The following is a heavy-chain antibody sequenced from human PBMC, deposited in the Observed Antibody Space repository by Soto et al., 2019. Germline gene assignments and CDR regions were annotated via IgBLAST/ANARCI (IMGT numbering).Heavy chain of an antibody. CDR3: AKDAVAYIGEWDWFDL. Sequence: EVQLLESGGGLVQPGGSLRLSCAASGFTFKNFAVSWVRQAPGKGMEWVSAIGGSGSSANYADSVKGRFTVSRDDSKSTLYLQMSGLSVDVTALYYCAKDAVAYIGEWDWFDLWGQGTLVTVSS. CDR2: IGGSGSSA. CDR1: GFTFKNFA. V-gene: IGHV3-23*01. J-gene: IGHJ5*02. D-gene: IGHD3-10*01.